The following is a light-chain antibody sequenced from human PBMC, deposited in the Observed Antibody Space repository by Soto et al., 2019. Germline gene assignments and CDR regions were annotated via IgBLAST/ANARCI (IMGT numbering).Light chain of an antibody. Sequence: QSALTQPASVSGSPGQSITISCTATSSYVGDYNYVSWYQQHPGKAPKLMIYDVSNRPSGVSNRFSGSKSANTASLTISGLQAEDEAHYYCSSYTITSTVLFGGGTKLTVL. J-gene: IGLJ2*01. V-gene: IGLV2-14*01. CDR1: SSYVGDYNY. CDR2: DVS. CDR3: SSYTITSTVL.